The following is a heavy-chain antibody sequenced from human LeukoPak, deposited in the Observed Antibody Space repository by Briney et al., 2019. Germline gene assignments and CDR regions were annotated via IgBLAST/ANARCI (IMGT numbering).Heavy chain of an antibody. D-gene: IGHD2-2*01. V-gene: IGHV4-4*07. J-gene: IGHJ4*02. CDR1: GGSISSYY. Sequence: SETLSLTCTVSGGSISSYYWSWIRQPAGRGLEWIGRIYTSGSTNYNPSLKSRVTMSVDTSKNQFSLKLSSVTAADTAVYYCARVCSSTSCPTFDYWGQGTPVTVSS. CDR3: ARVCSSTSCPTFDY. CDR2: IYTSGST.